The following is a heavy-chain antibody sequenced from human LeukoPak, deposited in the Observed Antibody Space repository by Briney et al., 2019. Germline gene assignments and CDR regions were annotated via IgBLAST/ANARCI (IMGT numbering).Heavy chain of an antibody. D-gene: IGHD2-2*01. CDR3: ARVIFGITAQFGEDSVVPAAIEKQGHYYYYMDV. J-gene: IGHJ6*03. CDR2: IYYSGST. CDR1: GGSISSSSYY. V-gene: IGHV4-39*01. Sequence: SETLSLTCTVSGGSISSSSYYWGWIRQPPGKGLEWIGSIYYSGSTYYNPSLKSRVTISVDTSKNQFSLKLSSVTAADTAVYYCARVIFGITAQFGEDSVVPAAIEKQGHYYYYMDVWGKGTTVTIPS.